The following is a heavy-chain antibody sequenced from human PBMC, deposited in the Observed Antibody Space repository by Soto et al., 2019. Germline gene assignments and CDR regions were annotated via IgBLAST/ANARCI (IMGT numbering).Heavy chain of an antibody. D-gene: IGHD3-16*01. J-gene: IGHJ3*02. CDR1: GYTFTSYD. CDR2: MNPDSGNS. Sequence: ASVKVSCKASGYTFTSYDFVWVRQATGQGLEWMGWMNPDSGNSGSVQKFQGRVTITRDTSASTAYMELSSLRSEDTAVYYCARSPTFGGFDIWGQGTMVTVSS. CDR3: ARSPTFGGFDI. V-gene: IGHV1-8*01.